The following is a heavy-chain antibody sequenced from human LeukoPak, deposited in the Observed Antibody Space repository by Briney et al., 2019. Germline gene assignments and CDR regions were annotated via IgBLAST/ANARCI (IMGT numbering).Heavy chain of an antibody. CDR1: GYSISSGYY. CDR2: IYHSGST. V-gene: IGHV4-38-2*02. Sequence: SETLSLTCTVSGYSISSGYYWGWIRQPPGKGLEWIGSIYHSGSTYYNPSLKSRVTMSVDTSKNQFSLKLSSVTAADTAVYYCASLAGGYLFDYWGQGTLVTVSS. CDR3: ASLAGGYLFDY. D-gene: IGHD3-16*01. J-gene: IGHJ4*02.